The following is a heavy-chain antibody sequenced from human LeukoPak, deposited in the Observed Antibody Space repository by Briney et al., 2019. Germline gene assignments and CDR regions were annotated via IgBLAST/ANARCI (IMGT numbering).Heavy chain of an antibody. J-gene: IGHJ4*02. V-gene: IGHV3-23*01. CDR3: ARADDDGEAPLDY. CDR2: VSGSGTGT. Sequence: QPGGSLRLSCAASGFTFTIYAMSWVRQPPGKGLEWVSTVSGSGTGTYYADSVKGRFTISRDNSKNTLYLQMNSLRAEDTAVYYCARADDDGEAPLDYWGQGTLVTVSS. D-gene: IGHD4-17*01. CDR1: GFTFTIYA.